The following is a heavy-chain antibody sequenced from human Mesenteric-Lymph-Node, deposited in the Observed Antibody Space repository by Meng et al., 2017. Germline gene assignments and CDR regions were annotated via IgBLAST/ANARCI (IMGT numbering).Heavy chain of an antibody. Sequence: SVKVSCKADGYTFNNYPINWVRQAPGQGLEWMGAITPTFGTSNYAQTFQGRVTFIADKSTNTAYMELSSLKSEDTAVYYCARKGGYCGSDCYYLDFWGQGTLVTVLL. D-gene: IGHD2-21*02. CDR3: ARKGGYCGSDCYYLDF. CDR1: GYTFNNYP. CDR2: ITPTFGTS. V-gene: IGHV1-69*06. J-gene: IGHJ4*02.